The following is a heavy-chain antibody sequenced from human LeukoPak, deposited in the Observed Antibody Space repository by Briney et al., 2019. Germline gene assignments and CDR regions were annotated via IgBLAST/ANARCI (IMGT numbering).Heavy chain of an antibody. Sequence: GGSLRLSCAASGFTFSDYYMSWIRQAPGKGLEWVSYISSSGSTIYYADSAKGRFTISRDNAKNSLYLQMNSLRAEDTAVYYCARAGDLAAAGTSFDYWGQGTLVTVSS. CDR3: ARAGDLAAAGTSFDY. V-gene: IGHV3-11*04. CDR2: ISSSGSTI. D-gene: IGHD6-13*01. CDR1: GFTFSDYY. J-gene: IGHJ4*02.